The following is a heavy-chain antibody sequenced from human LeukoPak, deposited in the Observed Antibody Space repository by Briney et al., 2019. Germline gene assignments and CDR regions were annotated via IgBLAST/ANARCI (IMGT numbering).Heavy chain of an antibody. CDR1: GGTFSSYA. CDR3: ARSTLDYYDSSGSLSY. CDR2: IIPILGIA. J-gene: IGHJ4*02. V-gene: IGHV1-69*04. Sequence: GASVKVSCKASGGTFSSYAISWVRQAPGQGLEWMGRIIPILGIANYAQKFQGRVTITADKSTSTAYMELRSLRSDDTAVYYCARSTLDYYDSSGSLSYWGQGTLVTVSS. D-gene: IGHD3-22*01.